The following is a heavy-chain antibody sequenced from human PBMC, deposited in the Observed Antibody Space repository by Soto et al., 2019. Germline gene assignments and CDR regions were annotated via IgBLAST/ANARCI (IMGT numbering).Heavy chain of an antibody. Sequence: EVQLVESGGGLVQPGESLKLSCAASGFSFSDSTIHWVRQASGKGLEWVGRIRGKGERYATKYIASVEGRFTVSRDDSKNTAYLQMNSLKTEDTAVYYCTRGIPRYFDSWGQGTLVTVSS. CDR2: IRGKGERYAT. V-gene: IGHV3-73*02. D-gene: IGHD2-2*02. CDR1: GFSFSDST. J-gene: IGHJ4*02. CDR3: TRGIPRYFDS.